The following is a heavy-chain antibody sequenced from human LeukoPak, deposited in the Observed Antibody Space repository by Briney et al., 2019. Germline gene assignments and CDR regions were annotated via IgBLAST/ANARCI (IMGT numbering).Heavy chain of an antibody. Sequence: SETLSLTCIVSGDSISGYSWGWIRQPPEGGLEWIDYISYSGRTYYNPSLKSRVSVSVDTARNQFSLKMTSMTAADTAVYYCARFRYCNTAATCYYDFDYWGLGTLVTVSS. CDR3: ARFRYCNTAATCYYDFDY. CDR2: ISYSGRT. CDR1: GDSISGYS. J-gene: IGHJ4*02. D-gene: IGHD2-2*01. V-gene: IGHV4-59*01.